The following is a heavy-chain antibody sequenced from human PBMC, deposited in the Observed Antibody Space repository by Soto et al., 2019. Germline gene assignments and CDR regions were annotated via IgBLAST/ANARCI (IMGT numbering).Heavy chain of an antibody. D-gene: IGHD3-10*01. J-gene: IGHJ5*02. V-gene: IGHV1-18*01. CDR2: ISTDNTHR. CDR1: GYNFLTYG. CDR3: ARDRPGISVIRAVKTYNYFDP. Sequence: GASVKVSCKASGYNFLTYGISWLRQAPGRGLEWMGWISTDNTHRNYAQNFQERVTMTTDTSTNTAYMEVRSLRSDDTAIYYCARDRPGISVIRAVKTYNYFDPWGQGTLVTVSS.